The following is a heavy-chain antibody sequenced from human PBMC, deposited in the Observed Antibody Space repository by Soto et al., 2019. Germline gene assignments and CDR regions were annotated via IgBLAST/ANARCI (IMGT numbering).Heavy chain of an antibody. CDR2: IYYSGST. D-gene: IGHD1-7*01. CDR1: GGSISSYY. J-gene: IGHJ6*02. Sequence: SETLSLTCTVSGGSISSYYWSWIRQPPGKGLEWIGYIYYSGSTNYNPSLKSRVTISVDTSKNQFSLKLSSVTAADTAVYYCAREFEITGTGSGGMDVWGQGTTVTVSS. V-gene: IGHV4-59*01. CDR3: AREFEITGTGSGGMDV.